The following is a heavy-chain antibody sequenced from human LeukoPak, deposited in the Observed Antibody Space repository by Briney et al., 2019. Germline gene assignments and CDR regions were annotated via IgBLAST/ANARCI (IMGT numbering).Heavy chain of an antibody. CDR2: INHSGST. D-gene: IGHD4-17*01. CDR1: GGSFSGYY. Sequence: SETLSLTCAVYGGSFSGYYWSWIRRPPGKGLEWIGEINHSGSTNYNPSLKSRVTISVDTSKNQFSLKLSSVTAADTAVYYCAGPTTSLYGMDVWGQGTTVTVSS. J-gene: IGHJ6*02. CDR3: AGPTTSLYGMDV. V-gene: IGHV4-34*01.